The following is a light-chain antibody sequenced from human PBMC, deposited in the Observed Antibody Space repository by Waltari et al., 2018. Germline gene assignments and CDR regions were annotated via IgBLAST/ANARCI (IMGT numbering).Light chain of an antibody. J-gene: IGKJ2*01. Sequence: VLTQSPGTLSLSPGERATLSCRASQRLTKNYLAWYQQKPGQAPRLLIYGASSRAAGIPDRCSGSGSGTDFTLTISRLEPDDFAVYYCQQYGSSIMYTFGQGTKLEIK. CDR2: GAS. CDR3: QQYGSSIMYT. V-gene: IGKV3-20*01. CDR1: QRLTKNY.